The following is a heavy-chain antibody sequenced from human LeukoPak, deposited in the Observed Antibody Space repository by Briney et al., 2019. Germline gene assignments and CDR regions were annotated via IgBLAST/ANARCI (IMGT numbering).Heavy chain of an antibody. CDR2: INPSGGGT. CDR3: ARLRDSSGSNDAFDI. J-gene: IGHJ3*02. CDR1: GYTFTSYY. D-gene: IGHD3-22*01. V-gene: IGHV1-46*01. Sequence: ASVKVSCKASGYTFTSYYMHWVRQAPGQGVEGMGIINPSGGGTSYAQKFQGRVTMTRNTSISTAYMELSSLRSEDTAVYYCARLRDSSGSNDAFDIWGQGTMVTVSS.